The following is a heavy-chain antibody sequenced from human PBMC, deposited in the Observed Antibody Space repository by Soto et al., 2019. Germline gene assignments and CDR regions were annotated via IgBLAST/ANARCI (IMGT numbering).Heavy chain of an antibody. CDR2: IYYSGST. CDR3: ARGDKHYYDSSGSYFDY. V-gene: IGHV4-59*01. D-gene: IGHD3-22*01. CDR1: GGSISSYY. Sequence: ETLSLTCTVSGGSISSYYWSWIRQPPGKGLEWIGYIYYSGSTNYNPSLKSRVTISVDTSKNQFSLKLSSVTAADTAVYYCARGDKHYYDSSGSYFDYWGQGTLVTVSS. J-gene: IGHJ4*02.